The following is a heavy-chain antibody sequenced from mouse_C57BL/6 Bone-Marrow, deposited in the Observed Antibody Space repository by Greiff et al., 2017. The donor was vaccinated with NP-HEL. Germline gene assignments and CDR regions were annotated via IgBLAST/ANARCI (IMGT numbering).Heavy chain of an antibody. CDR2: IHPNSGST. CDR1: GYTFTSYW. CDR3: AMDHDLQRDY. J-gene: IGHJ2*01. Sequence: VQLQQPGAELVKPGASVKLSCKASGYTFTSYWMHWVKQRPGQGLEWIGMIHPNSGSTNYNEKFKSKATLTVDKSSSTAYMKLSSLTSEDSAVYYCAMDHDLQRDYWGKGTTLTVAS. V-gene: IGHV1-64*01. D-gene: IGHD2-1*01.